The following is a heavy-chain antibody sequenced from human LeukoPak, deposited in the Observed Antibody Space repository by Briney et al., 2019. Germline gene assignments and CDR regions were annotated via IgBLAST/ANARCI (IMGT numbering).Heavy chain of an antibody. CDR2: IYYSGST. J-gene: IGHJ4*02. V-gene: IGHV4-30-4*01. CDR1: GGSISSGDYY. Sequence: SETLSLTCTVSGGSISSGDYYWSWIRQPPGKGLEWIGYIYYSGSTYYNPSLKSRVTISVDTSKSQFSLKLSSVTAADTAVYYCAREDSSGFDYWGQGTLVTVSS. D-gene: IGHD3-22*01. CDR3: AREDSSGFDY.